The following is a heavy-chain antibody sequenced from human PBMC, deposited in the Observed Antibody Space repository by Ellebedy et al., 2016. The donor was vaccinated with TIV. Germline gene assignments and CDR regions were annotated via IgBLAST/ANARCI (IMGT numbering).Heavy chain of an antibody. CDR1: GGSISSGSYY. CDR3: ARGGYFDY. V-gene: IGHV4-61*02. CDR2: IYTSGST. Sequence: SETLSLTCTVSGGSISSGSYYWSWIRQPAGKGLEWIGRIYTSGSTNYNPSLKSRVTMSVDTSKNQFSLKLSSVTAADTAVYYCARGGYFDYWGQGTLVTVSS. J-gene: IGHJ4*02.